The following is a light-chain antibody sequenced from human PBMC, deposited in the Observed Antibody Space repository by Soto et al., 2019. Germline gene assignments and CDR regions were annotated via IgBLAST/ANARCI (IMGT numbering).Light chain of an antibody. CDR2: DAS. J-gene: IGKJ3*01. CDR1: HDITSY. V-gene: IGKV1-33*01. CDR3: QKCDYLPI. Sequence: DIQMTQSPSSLSASVGDRVTITCQASHDITSYLNWYQHKPGKAPELLIYDASILEAGVPSRFSGSGSGTDFTFTISSLQPEDVATYYCQKCDYLPIFGPGTTVDFK.